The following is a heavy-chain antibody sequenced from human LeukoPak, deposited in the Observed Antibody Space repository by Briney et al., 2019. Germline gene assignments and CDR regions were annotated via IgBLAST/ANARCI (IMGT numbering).Heavy chain of an antibody. CDR2: IKQDGSEK. CDR1: GFTFSSYW. J-gene: IGHJ4*02. D-gene: IGHD3-22*01. Sequence: GGSLRLSCAASGFTFSSYWMSWVRQAPGGGLEWVANIKQDGSEKYYVDSVKGRFTISRDNAKNSLYLQMNSLRAEDTAVYYCATYDSSGYLDYWGQGTLVTVSS. CDR3: ATYDSSGYLDY. V-gene: IGHV3-7*01.